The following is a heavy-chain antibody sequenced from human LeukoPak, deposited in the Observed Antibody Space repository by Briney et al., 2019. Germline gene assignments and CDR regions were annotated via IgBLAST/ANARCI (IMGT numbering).Heavy chain of an antibody. CDR1: RFTFSSYA. D-gene: IGHD2-15*01. V-gene: IGHV3-23*01. CDR2: ITDSGITT. CDR3: AKDLPYCSGGSCYSNRNVFDI. Sequence: PGGSLRLSCAASRFTFSSYAMGWARQAPGKGLEWVSAITDSGITTYYADSVKGRFTISRDNSKNTLYLQMNSLRVEDTAVYYCAKDLPYCSGGSCYSNRNVFDIWGRGTMVTVSS. J-gene: IGHJ3*02.